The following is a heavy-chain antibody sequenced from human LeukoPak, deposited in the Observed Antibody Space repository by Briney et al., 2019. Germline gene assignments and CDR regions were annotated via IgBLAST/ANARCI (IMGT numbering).Heavy chain of an antibody. CDR3: ARETSTIYYGSGSYYSH. CDR1: GYTFTSYG. J-gene: IGHJ4*02. D-gene: IGHD3-10*01. CDR2: ISAYNGNT. V-gene: IGHV1-18*01. Sequence: GASVKASCKASGYTFTSYGISWVRQAPGQGLEWMGWISAYNGNTNYAQKLQGRVTMTTDTSTSTAYMELRSLRSDDTAVYYCARETSTIYYGSGSYYSHWGQGTLVTVSS.